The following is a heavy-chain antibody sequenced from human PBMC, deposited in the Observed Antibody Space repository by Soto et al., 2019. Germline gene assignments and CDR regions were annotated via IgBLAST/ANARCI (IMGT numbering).Heavy chain of an antibody. Sequence: XSVQESFKASGYAFTGYYRHWVRQAPGQGLEWMGWINPNSGGTNYSQKFQVRVTMTRDTSISTAYMELSRLRSDDTAVYYCARDYDSSGYYPDWGQGTLVTVPS. D-gene: IGHD3-22*01. CDR2: INPNSGGT. J-gene: IGHJ4*02. CDR3: ARDYDSSGYYPD. CDR1: GYAFTGYY. V-gene: IGHV1-2*02.